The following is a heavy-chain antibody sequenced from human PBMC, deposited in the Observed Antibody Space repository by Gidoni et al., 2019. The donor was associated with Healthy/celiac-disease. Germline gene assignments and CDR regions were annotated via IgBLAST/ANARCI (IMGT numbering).Heavy chain of an antibody. D-gene: IGHD3-22*01. V-gene: IGHV3-23*01. CDR1: GFTFSSYA. J-gene: IGHJ3*02. Sequence: EVQLLESGGGLVQPGGSLRLSCAASGFTFSSYAMSWVRQAPGKGLEWVSAISGSGGSTYYADSVKGRFTISRDNSKNTLYLQMNSLRAEDTAVYYCAKDRDSITMIVVVITDAFDIWGQGTMVTVSS. CDR3: AKDRDSITMIVVVITDAFDI. CDR2: ISGSGGST.